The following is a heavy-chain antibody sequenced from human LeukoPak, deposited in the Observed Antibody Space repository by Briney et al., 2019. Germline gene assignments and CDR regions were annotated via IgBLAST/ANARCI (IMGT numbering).Heavy chain of an antibody. J-gene: IGHJ4*02. CDR3: ARLITGTTVTFDY. CDR2: IYTSGST. V-gene: IGHV4-4*09. CDR1: GDSISSYY. Sequence: ASETLSLTCTVSGDSISSYYWNWIRQPPGKGLEWIGYIYTSGSTNYNPSLKSRVTISVDTSKNQFSLKLSSVTAADTAVYYCARLITGTTVTFDYWGQGTLVTVSS. D-gene: IGHD1-7*01.